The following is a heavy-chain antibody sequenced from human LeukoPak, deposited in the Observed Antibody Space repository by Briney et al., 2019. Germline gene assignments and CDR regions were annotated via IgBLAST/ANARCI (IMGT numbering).Heavy chain of an antibody. V-gene: IGHV3-23*01. CDR1: EFTFGNDA. CDR2: LSGSGAST. Sequence: GGSLRLSCAASEFTFGNDAMNWVRQAPGKGLEWVSGLSGSGASTYYADSVKGRFTISRDNSKNTLYLQMNRLRAGDTAVYYCAKGSDRSGSYYLDYWGQGTLVTVSS. J-gene: IGHJ4*02. D-gene: IGHD3-10*01. CDR3: AKGSDRSGSYYLDY.